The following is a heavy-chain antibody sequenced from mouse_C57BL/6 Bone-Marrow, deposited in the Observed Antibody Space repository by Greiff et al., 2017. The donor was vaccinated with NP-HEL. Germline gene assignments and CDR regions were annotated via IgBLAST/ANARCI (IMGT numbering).Heavy chain of an antibody. CDR2: IDPSDSYT. D-gene: IGHD2-3*01. Sequence: QVQLQQPGAELVMPGASVKLSCKASGYTFTSYWMHWVKQRPGQGLEWIGEIDPSDSYTNYNQKFKGKSTLTVDKSSSTAYMQLSSLTSEDSVVYYCARSHDGYPYYFDYWGQGTTLTVSS. CDR3: ARSHDGYPYYFDY. J-gene: IGHJ2*01. CDR1: GYTFTSYW. V-gene: IGHV1-69*01.